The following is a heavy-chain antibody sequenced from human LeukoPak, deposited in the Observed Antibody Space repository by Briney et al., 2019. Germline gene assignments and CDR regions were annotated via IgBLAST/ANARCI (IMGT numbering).Heavy chain of an antibody. D-gene: IGHD5-18*01. CDR1: GGTFSSYA. CDR3: ARVVGYSYGFGFSGWFDP. Sequence: ASVKVSCKASGGTFSSYAISWVRQAPGQGLEWMGRIIPILGIANYAQKFQGRVTITADKSTSTAYMELSSLRSEDTAVYYCARVVGYSYGFGFSGWFDPWGQGTLVTVSS. V-gene: IGHV1-69*04. CDR2: IIPILGIA. J-gene: IGHJ5*02.